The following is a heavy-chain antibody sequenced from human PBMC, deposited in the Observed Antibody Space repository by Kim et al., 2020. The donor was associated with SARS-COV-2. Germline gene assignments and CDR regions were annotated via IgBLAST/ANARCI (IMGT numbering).Heavy chain of an antibody. Sequence: GGSLRLSCAASGFTFSSYAMSWVRQAPGKGLEWVSAISGSGGSTYYADSVKGRFTISRDNSKNTLYLQMNSLRAEDTAVYYCANQLLRSLGGDAFDIWGQGTMVTVSS. D-gene: IGHD3-16*01. V-gene: IGHV3-23*01. CDR1: GFTFSSYA. CDR3: ANQLLRSLGGDAFDI. J-gene: IGHJ3*02. CDR2: ISGSGGST.